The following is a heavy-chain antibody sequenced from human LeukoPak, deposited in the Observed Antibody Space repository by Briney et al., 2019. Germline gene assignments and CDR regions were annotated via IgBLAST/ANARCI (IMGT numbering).Heavy chain of an antibody. CDR1: GGSISSSSYY. D-gene: IGHD6-13*01. Sequence: SETLSLTCTVSGGSISSSSYYWGWIRQPPGKGLEWIGSIYYSGSTYYNPSLKSRVTISVDTSKNQFSLKLSSVTAADTAVYYCAKGGIAAAGTYGMDVWGQGATVTVSS. V-gene: IGHV4-39*01. CDR2: IYYSGST. J-gene: IGHJ6*02. CDR3: AKGGIAAAGTYGMDV.